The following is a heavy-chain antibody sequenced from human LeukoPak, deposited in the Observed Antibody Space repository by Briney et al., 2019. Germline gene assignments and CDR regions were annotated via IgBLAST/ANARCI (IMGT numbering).Heavy chain of an antibody. D-gene: IGHD6-19*01. V-gene: IGHV3-23*01. CDR1: GFTFSSYA. CDR3: ARDAASYSSGWYYDY. Sequence: GGSLRLSCAASGFTFSSYAMTWVRQAPGKGLEWVSAISDYGSSTYYADSVKGRFTISRDDSRNTLYLQMDSLRAEDTAVYYCARDAASYSSGWYYDYWGQGTLVTVSS. J-gene: IGHJ4*02. CDR2: ISDYGSST.